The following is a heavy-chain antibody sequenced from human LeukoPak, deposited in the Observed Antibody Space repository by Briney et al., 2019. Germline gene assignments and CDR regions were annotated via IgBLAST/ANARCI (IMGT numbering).Heavy chain of an antibody. Sequence: SVKVSCKASVGTFSSYAISWVRQAPGQGLEWMGEIIPIFGTANYAQKFQGRVTITADKSTSTAYMELSSLRSEDMAVYYCARGPITMVRGVIRNWFDPWGQGTLVTVSS. V-gene: IGHV1-69*06. CDR1: VGTFSSYA. J-gene: IGHJ5*02. D-gene: IGHD3-10*01. CDR3: ARGPITMVRGVIRNWFDP. CDR2: IIPIFGTA.